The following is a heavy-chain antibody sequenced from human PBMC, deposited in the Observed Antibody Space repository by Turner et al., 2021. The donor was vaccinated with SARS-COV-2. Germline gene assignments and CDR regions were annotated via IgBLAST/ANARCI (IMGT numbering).Heavy chain of an antibody. CDR1: GGSISSSSYY. V-gene: IGHV4-39*01. J-gene: IGHJ6*02. CDR3: ARLMDTAMDYYGTDV. CDR2: IYYSGSA. Sequence: QLQLQKSDPGLVKPSETLSLTCTVSGGSISSSSYYWGWIRQPPGKGLEWIGNIYYSGSAYYNPSLKSRVTISVDPSKNQFSLKLTSVTAADTAVYYCARLMDTAMDYYGTDVWGQGTTVTVS. D-gene: IGHD5-18*01.